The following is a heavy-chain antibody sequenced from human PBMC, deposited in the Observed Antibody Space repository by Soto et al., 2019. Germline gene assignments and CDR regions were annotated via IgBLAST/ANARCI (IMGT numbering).Heavy chain of an antibody. CDR2: ISHSGGSK. D-gene: IGHD2-21*02. J-gene: IGHJ6*02. CDR1: GFTLSSFA. V-gene: IGHV3-23*01. CDR3: AKDRSDSAPNYSGLDV. Sequence: EVQLLESGGGLLQPGGSLTLSCVASGFTLSSFAMTWVRQAPGKGLEWVSGISHSGGSKYYADSVKGRFTISRDISKNTLYLQMNSLRAEDTAVYFCAKDRSDSAPNYSGLDVWGQGTTVTVSS.